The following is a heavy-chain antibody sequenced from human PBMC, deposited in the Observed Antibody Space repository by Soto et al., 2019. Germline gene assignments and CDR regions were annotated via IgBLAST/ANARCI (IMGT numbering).Heavy chain of an antibody. CDR1: GGSISSYC. CDR3: ASSDGGSGSYYTYYYYYYMDV. V-gene: IGHV4-59*08. J-gene: IGHJ6*03. Sequence: PSETLSVTCTVAGGSISSYCWSWVRQPPGKGLEWIGYIYYSGSTNYNPSLKSRVTISVDTSKNQFSLKLSSVTAADTAVYYCASSDGGSGSYYTYYYYYYMDVWGKGTTVTVS. D-gene: IGHD3-10*01. CDR2: IYYSGST.